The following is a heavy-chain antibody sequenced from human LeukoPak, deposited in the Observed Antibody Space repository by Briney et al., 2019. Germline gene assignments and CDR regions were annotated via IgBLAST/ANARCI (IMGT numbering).Heavy chain of an antibody. CDR1: GYSISSGYY. Sequence: PSGTLALTCTVSGYSISSGYYWGWIRQPPGKGLEWIGSIYHSGRTYYNPSLKSRVTISVDTSKNQFSLKLSSVTAADTAVYYCARHYSSSWYELASNWFDPWGQGTLVTVSS. J-gene: IGHJ5*02. D-gene: IGHD6-13*01. V-gene: IGHV4-38-2*02. CDR2: IYHSGRT. CDR3: ARHYSSSWYELASNWFDP.